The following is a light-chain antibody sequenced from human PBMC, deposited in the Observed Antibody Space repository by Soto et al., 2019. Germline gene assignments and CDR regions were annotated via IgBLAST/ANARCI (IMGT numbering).Light chain of an antibody. V-gene: IGLV3-1*01. CDR2: QDS. CDR3: QAWDSSLV. CDR1: KLGDKY. J-gene: IGLJ2*01. Sequence: SYELTQPPSVSVSPGQTASITCSGGKLGDKYACWYQQKPGQSPVLVIYQDSKRPSGIPERFSGSNSGNTATLTISGTQAMDEADYYCQAWDSSLVFGGGTKLTVL.